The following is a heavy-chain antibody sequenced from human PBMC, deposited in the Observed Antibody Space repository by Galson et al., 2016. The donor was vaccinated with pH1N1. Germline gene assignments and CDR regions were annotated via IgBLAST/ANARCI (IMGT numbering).Heavy chain of an antibody. V-gene: IGHV1-3*01. CDR3: ARGGTIIAELWFDP. CDR2: IHAGNGNT. D-gene: IGHD6-13*01. Sequence: SVKVSCKASGYTFTSSAMHWVRQAPGQSPQWMGWIHAGNGNTKYSQKFQGRVTITRDTSASTAYMELASLISEDTAVYYCARGGTIIAELWFDPWGQGTLVTVSS. J-gene: IGHJ5*02. CDR1: GYTFTSSA.